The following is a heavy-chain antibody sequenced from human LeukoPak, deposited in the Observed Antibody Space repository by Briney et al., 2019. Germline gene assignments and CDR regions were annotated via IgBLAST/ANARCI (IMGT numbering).Heavy chain of an antibody. CDR1: GGSISSYY. Sequence: SETPSLTCTVSGGSISSYYWSWIRQLPGKGLEWIGYIYYSGSTNYNPSLKSRVTISVDTSKNQFSLKLSSVTAADTAVYYCARDFNGYCSGGSCYIGNWFDPWGQGTLVTVSS. J-gene: IGHJ5*02. D-gene: IGHD2-15*01. V-gene: IGHV4-59*01. CDR2: IYYSGST. CDR3: ARDFNGYCSGGSCYIGNWFDP.